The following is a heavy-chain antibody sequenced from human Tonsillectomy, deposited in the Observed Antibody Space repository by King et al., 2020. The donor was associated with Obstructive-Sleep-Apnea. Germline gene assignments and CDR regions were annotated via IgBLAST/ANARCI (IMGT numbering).Heavy chain of an antibody. J-gene: IGHJ4*02. CDR3: VRGTHKTSWTFDC. CDR1: GYTFRNHA. V-gene: IGHV1-3*02. D-gene: IGHD2-2*01. CDR2: SNAARGDT. Sequence: QLVQSGAEVKKPGDSVKVSCKAAGYTFRNHAIHWVRQAPGQGLEWMGWSNAARGDTEYSQEFQDRVTITRDTSASTAYKDLSSRRSDDLAVYYCVRGTHKTSWTFDCWGQGTLVTVSS.